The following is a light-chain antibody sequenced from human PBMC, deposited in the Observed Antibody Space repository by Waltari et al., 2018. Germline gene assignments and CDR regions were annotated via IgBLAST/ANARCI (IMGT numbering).Light chain of an antibody. CDR2: DAS. J-gene: IGKJ1*01. CDR1: QTVITY. CDR3: QQRYYWPPWT. V-gene: IGKV3-11*01. Sequence: EIVLTKSPATLSLSPGERATLSCRASQTVITYLAWYQQKPGQAPRLLISDASNRVPGIPARFSGSGSGTDFTLTISSLEPEDFAVYYCQQRYYWPPWTFGQGTKVELK.